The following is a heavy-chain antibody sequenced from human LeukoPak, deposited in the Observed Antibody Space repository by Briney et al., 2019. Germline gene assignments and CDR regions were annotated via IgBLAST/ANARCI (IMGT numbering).Heavy chain of an antibody. Sequence: PGGSLRLSCVASGFTFSNYAMTWVRQAPGKGLEWLSVFSGSGATTYYADSVKGRFTISRDNAKNSLYLQMNSLRAEDTAVYYCAKDNFDWGQGTLVTVSS. V-gene: IGHV3-23*01. CDR1: GFTFSNYA. CDR3: AKDNFD. CDR2: FSGSGATT. J-gene: IGHJ4*02. D-gene: IGHD5-24*01.